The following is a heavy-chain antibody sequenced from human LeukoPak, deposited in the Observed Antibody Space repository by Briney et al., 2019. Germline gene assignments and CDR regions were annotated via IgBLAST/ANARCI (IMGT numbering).Heavy chain of an antibody. CDR1: GFTFDDYA. D-gene: IGHD3-22*01. V-gene: IGHV3-9*01. CDR3: AKDIYDSSGYYLFDY. Sequence: SLRLSCAASGFTFDDYAMHWVRQAPGKGLEWVSGISWNSGSIGYADSVKGRFTISRDNAKNSLYLQMNSLRAEDTALYYCAKDIYDSSGYYLFDYWGQGTLVTVSS. CDR2: ISWNSGSI. J-gene: IGHJ4*02.